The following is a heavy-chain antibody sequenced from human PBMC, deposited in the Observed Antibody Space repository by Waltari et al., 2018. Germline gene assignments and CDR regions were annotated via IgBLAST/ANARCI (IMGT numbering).Heavy chain of an antibody. J-gene: IGHJ6*03. CDR3: ARATTLSEDYYYYYMDV. CDR2: IYHSGST. Sequence: QVQLQESGPGLVKPSGTLSLTCAVSGGSISSRNRWSWVRQPPRKGLEWIGEIYHSGSTNYNPSLKSRVTISVDKSKHQFSLQLSSVTAADTAVYYCARATTLSEDYYYYYMDVWGKGTTVTVSS. CDR1: GGSISSRNR. V-gene: IGHV4-4*02.